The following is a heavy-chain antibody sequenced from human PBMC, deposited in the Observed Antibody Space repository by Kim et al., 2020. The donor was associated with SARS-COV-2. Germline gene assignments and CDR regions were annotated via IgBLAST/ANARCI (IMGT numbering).Heavy chain of an antibody. D-gene: IGHD3-22*01. CDR1: GFTFSSYS. V-gene: IGHV3-21*01. Sequence: GGSLRLSCAASGFTFSSYSMNWVRQAPGKGLEWVSSISSSSSYIYYADSVKGRFTISRDNAKNSLYLQMNSLRAEDTAVYYCARGGLTYYYDSSGYYTGYWGQGTLVTVSS. CDR2: ISSSSSYI. J-gene: IGHJ4*02. CDR3: ARGGLTYYYDSSGYYTGY.